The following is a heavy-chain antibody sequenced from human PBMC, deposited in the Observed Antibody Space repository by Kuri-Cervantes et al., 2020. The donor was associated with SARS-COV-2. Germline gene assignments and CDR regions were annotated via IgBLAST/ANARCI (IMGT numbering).Heavy chain of an antibody. Sequence: SETLSLTCAVYGGSFSGYYWSWIRQPPGKGLAWIGEINHTGSTNYNPSLKSRVTISVDTSKKQFSLKLSSVTAADTAVYYCARRFLEWSQGMDVWGKGTTVTVSS. D-gene: IGHD3-3*01. V-gene: IGHV4-34*01. J-gene: IGHJ6*03. CDR2: INHTGST. CDR3: ARRFLEWSQGMDV. CDR1: GGSFSGYY.